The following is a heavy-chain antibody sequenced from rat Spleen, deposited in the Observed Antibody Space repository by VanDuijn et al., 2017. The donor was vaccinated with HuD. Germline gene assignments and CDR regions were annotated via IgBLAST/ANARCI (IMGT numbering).Heavy chain of an antibody. V-gene: IGHV2-32*01. CDR2: MWNDGDT. CDR1: GFSLTSYH. D-gene: IGHD4-1*01. J-gene: IGHJ4*01. Sequence: QVQLKESGPGLVQPAQTLSLTCTVAGFSLTSYHVHWVRQPPGKGLEWMGIMWNDGDTSYNSALKSRLSISRDTSNSQVFLKMTSLQTEDTATYYCARDVGLGGVMDAWGQGASVTVSS. CDR3: ARDVGLGGVMDA.